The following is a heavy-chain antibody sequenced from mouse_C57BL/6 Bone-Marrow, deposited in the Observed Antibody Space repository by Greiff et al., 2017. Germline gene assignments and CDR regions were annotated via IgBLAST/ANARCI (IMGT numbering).Heavy chain of an antibody. CDR2: IYPRSGNT. V-gene: IGHV1-81*01. CDR3: ARPYCSSYNY. J-gene: IGHJ2*01. CDR1: GYTFTGYG. D-gene: IGHD1-1*01. Sequence: QVQLQQSGAELARPGASVKLSCKASGYTFTGYGISWVKQRTGQGLEWIGAIYPRSGNTYYNEKFKGKATLTADKSSSTAYMELRSLTSADSAVYFCARPYCSSYNYWGPGTTLTVSS.